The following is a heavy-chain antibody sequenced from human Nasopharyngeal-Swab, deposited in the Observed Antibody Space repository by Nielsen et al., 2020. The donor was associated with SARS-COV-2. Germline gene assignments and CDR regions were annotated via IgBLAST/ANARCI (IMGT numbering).Heavy chain of an antibody. CDR3: TRDGLNGYYDSSGYPLRDGMDV. J-gene: IGHJ6*02. Sequence: GESLKISCAASQFTLTKYNMHWVRQAPGKGLEWVSYITSSRSTRYYADSVKGRFAISRDNAGNALYLQMNSLRDEDTAVYYCTRDGLNGYYDSSGYPLRDGMDVWGQGTTVTVSS. D-gene: IGHD3-22*01. V-gene: IGHV3-48*02. CDR2: ITSSRSTR. CDR1: QFTLTKYN.